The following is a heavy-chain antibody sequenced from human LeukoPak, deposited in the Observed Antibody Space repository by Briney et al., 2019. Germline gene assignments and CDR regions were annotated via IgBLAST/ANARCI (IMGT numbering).Heavy chain of an antibody. CDR1: GSSVSSDNFY. CDR3: ARSASSTSRSAFDI. Sequence: SETLSLTCTVSGSSVSSDNFYWSWIRQPPGKGLEWIGYCHYSGNTNYNPSLKSRATISVDMSKNQFFLTLNSVTAADTAVYYCARSASSTSRSAFDIWGQGTRVTASS. V-gene: IGHV4-61*01. CDR2: CHYSGNT. J-gene: IGHJ3*02.